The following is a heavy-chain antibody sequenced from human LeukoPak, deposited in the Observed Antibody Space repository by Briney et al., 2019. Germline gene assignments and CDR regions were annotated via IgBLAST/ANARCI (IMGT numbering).Heavy chain of an antibody. CDR1: GGSISSSSYY. J-gene: IGHJ6*03. D-gene: IGHD6-19*01. CDR2: IYYSGST. Sequence: TPSETLSLTCTVSGGSISSSSYYWGWIRQPPGKGLEWIGSIYYSGSTYYNPSLKSRVTISVDTSKNQFSLKLSSVTAADTAVYYCAKSSGYYYYYMDVWGKGTTVTVSS. V-gene: IGHV4-39*07. CDR3: AKSSGYYYYYMDV.